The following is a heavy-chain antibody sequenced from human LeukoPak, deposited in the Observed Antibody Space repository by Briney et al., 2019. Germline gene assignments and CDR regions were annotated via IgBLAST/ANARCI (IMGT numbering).Heavy chain of an antibody. CDR1: GFTFSSYA. J-gene: IGHJ6*02. D-gene: IGHD4-11*01. V-gene: IGHV3-23*01. Sequence: GGSLRLSCAASGFTFSSYAMSWVRQAPGKGLEWVSAISGSGGSTYYADSVKGRFTIPRDNSKNTLYLQMNSLRAEDTAVYYCAKALTTAYYYYGMDVWGQGTTVTVSS. CDR2: ISGSGGST. CDR3: AKALTTAYYYYGMDV.